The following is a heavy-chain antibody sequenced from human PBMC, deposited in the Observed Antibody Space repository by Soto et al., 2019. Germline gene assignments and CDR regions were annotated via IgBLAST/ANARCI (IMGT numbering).Heavy chain of an antibody. CDR1: RGSFSDYS. D-gene: IGHD1-1*01. CDR2: INHSXST. V-gene: IGHV4-34*01. J-gene: IGHJ4*02. CDR3: ARVNIPTRNPNNYFPCVDY. Sequence: SETLSITCAVYRGSFSDYSLSWIRQPPGQWLESLGEINHSXSTNPHPSHKSRVTIPVKTXXKNXSXKLSXXTAAXTXXYXCARVNIPTRNPNNYFPCVDYWGQGTVVTVS.